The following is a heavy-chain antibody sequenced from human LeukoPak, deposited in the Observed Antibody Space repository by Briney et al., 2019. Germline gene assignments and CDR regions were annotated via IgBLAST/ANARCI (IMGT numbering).Heavy chain of an antibody. CDR3: ARGYGSGSFGLDY. V-gene: IGHV4-39*07. D-gene: IGHD3-10*01. CDR2: IYYSGST. Sequence: SETLSLTCTASGGSISSSSYYWGWIRQPPGKGLEWIGSIYYSGSTNYNPSLKSRVTISVDTSKNQFSLKLSSVTAADTAVYYCARGYGSGSFGLDYWGQGTLVTVSS. J-gene: IGHJ4*02. CDR1: GGSISSSSYY.